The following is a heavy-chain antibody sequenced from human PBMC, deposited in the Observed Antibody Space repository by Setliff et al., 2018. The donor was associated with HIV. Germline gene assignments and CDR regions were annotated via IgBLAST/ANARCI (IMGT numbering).Heavy chain of an antibody. CDR3: ARDPRERWGSTYWYFDV. CDR2: IYYSGAT. CDR1: TGSISRYY. D-gene: IGHD7-27*01. V-gene: IGHV4-59*01. Sequence: PSETLSLTCTFSTGSISRYYWNWIRQPPGKGLEWIGYIYYSGATNYNASLKSRLSMSVDTSKKQFSLKLRSVTAADMAVYYCARDPRERWGSTYWYFDVWGRGTLVTVSS. J-gene: IGHJ2*01.